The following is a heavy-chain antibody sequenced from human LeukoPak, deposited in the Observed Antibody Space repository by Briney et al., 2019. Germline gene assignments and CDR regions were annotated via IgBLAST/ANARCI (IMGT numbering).Heavy chain of an antibody. CDR1: GGTFSNYA. V-gene: IGHV1-69*13. Sequence: ASVKVSCKTSGGTFSNYAISWVRQAPGQGLEWMGGIIPIFGIANYAQKFQGRVTITADESTSTAYMELSSLRSEDSAVYYCARVAPTSSSWYIFDYWGQGTLVTVSS. J-gene: IGHJ4*02. CDR3: ARVAPTSSSWYIFDY. D-gene: IGHD6-13*01. CDR2: IIPIFGIA.